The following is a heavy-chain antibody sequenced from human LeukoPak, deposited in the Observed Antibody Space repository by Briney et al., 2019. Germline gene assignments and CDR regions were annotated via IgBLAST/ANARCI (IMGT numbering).Heavy chain of an antibody. CDR1: GGSISSYY. V-gene: IGHV4-59*01. Sequence: SETLSLTCTVSGGSISSYYWSWIRQPPGKGLEWIGYIYYGGSTNYNPSLKSRVTISVDTSKNQFSLKLSSVTAADTAVYYCARGPPYSSSWSRAEYFQHWGQGTLVTVSS. CDR2: IYYGGST. D-gene: IGHD6-13*01. J-gene: IGHJ1*01. CDR3: ARGPPYSSSWSRAEYFQH.